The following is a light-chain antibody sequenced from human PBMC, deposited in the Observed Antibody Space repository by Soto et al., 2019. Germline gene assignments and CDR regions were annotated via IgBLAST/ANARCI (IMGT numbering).Light chain of an antibody. CDR2: GAV. CDR3: QQDNNWPWT. V-gene: IGKV3-15*01. CDR1: QSVSSN. Sequence: EIVMTQSPATLSVSPGERDTLSCTASQSVSSNLAWYQQKPGQAPGLLIYGAVTRATGIPARFSGSGSGTEFTLTITSLQSEDFAVYYCQQDNNWPWTFGQGTKVEIK. J-gene: IGKJ1*01.